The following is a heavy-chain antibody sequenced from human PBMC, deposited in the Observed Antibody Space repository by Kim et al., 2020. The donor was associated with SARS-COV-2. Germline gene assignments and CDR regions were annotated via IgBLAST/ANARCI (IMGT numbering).Heavy chain of an antibody. CDR3: AKVRIYGDYSYYMDV. CDR1: GFTFGDYA. D-gene: IGHD5-12*01. J-gene: IGHJ6*03. V-gene: IGHV3-43*02. CDR2: VSGDGGST. Sequence: GGSLRLSCAASGFTFGDYALHWVRQAPGKGLELVSLVSGDGGSTYYADSVKGRFTISRDNSKNSMYLQMNSLRTEDTALYYCAKVRIYGDYSYYMDVWGKGKMVTAS.